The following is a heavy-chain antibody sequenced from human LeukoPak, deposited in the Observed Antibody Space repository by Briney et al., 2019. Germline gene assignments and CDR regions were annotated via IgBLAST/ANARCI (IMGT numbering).Heavy chain of an antibody. CDR1: GFTFSSYS. D-gene: IGHD5-18*01. CDR2: ISSSSYI. CDR3: ARGRGYSSLYYFDY. Sequence: GGSLRLSCAASGFTFSSYSMNWVRQAPGKGLEWVSSISSSSYIYYADSVKGRFTIARDNAKNSLYLQMNSLRAEDTAVYYCARGRGYSSLYYFDYWGQGTLVTVSS. J-gene: IGHJ4*02. V-gene: IGHV3-21*01.